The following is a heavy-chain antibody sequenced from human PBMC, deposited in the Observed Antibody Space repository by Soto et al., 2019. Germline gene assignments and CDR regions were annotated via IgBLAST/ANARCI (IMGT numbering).Heavy chain of an antibody. CDR2: ISGSGGST. CDR3: AKAEDIVVVPAAMPFDY. Sequence: GGSLRLSCAASGFTFSSYAMSWVRQAPGKGLEWVSAISGSGGSTYYADSVKGRFTISRDNSKNTLYLQMNSLRAEDTAVYYCAKAEDIVVVPAAMPFDYWGQGTLVTVSS. CDR1: GFTFSSYA. D-gene: IGHD2-2*01. V-gene: IGHV3-23*01. J-gene: IGHJ4*02.